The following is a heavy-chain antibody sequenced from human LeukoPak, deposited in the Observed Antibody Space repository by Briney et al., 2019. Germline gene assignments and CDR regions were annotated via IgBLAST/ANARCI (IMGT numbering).Heavy chain of an antibody. CDR3: AREHGSGGKGIDI. D-gene: IGHD3-10*01. CDR2: INPNSSGT. Sequence: ASVKVSCKASGYTFTGYYTHWVRQAPGQGLEWMGWINPNSSGTNYAQKFQGRVTVTRDTSISTAYLELSRLRSDDTAVYYCAREHGSGGKGIDIWGQGTMVTVSS. J-gene: IGHJ3*02. V-gene: IGHV1-2*02. CDR1: GYTFTGYY.